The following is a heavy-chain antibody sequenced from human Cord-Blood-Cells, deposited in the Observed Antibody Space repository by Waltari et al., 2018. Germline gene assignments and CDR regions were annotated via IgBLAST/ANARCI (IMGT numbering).Heavy chain of an antibody. CDR2: IYSGGST. V-gene: IGHV3-53*01. CDR3: ARVGGSGSYNWFDP. D-gene: IGHD3-10*01. CDR1: GFPVSSNY. J-gene: IGHJ5*02. Sequence: EVQLVESGGGLIQPGGSLRLSCAASGFPVSSNYMSWFRQAPGKGLEWVSVIYSGGSTYYADSVKGRFTISRDNSKNTLYLQMNSLRAEDTAVYYCARVGGSGSYNWFDPWGQGTLVTVSS.